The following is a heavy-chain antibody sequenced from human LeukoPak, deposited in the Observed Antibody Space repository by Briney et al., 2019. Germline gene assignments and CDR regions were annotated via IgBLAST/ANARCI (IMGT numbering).Heavy chain of an antibody. J-gene: IGHJ1*01. CDR3: AXXDYGDXALXYFQH. CDR2: IKQDGSEK. D-gene: IGHD4-17*01. V-gene: IGHV3-7*01. CDR1: GFTFSSYW. Sequence: GGSLRHSCAASGFTFSSYWMSWVRQAPGKGLEWVANIKQDGSEKYYVDSVKGRFTISRDNAKNSLYLQMNSLRAEDTAVYYCAXXDYGDXALXYFQHWGQGTLVTVSS.